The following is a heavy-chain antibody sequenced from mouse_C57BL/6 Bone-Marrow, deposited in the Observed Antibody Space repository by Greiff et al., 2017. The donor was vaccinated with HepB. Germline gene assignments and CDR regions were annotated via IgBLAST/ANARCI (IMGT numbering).Heavy chain of an antibody. Sequence: QVQLQQPGAELVKPGASVKLSCKASGYTFTSYWMHWVKQRPGQGLEWIGMIHPNSGSTNYNEKFKSKATLTVDKSSSTAYMQLSSLTSEDSAVYYCARSYDGYCGCYYFDYWGQGTTLTVSS. V-gene: IGHV1-64*01. CDR1: GYTFTSYW. CDR3: ARSYDGYCGCYYFDY. CDR2: IHPNSGST. D-gene: IGHD2-3*01. J-gene: IGHJ2*01.